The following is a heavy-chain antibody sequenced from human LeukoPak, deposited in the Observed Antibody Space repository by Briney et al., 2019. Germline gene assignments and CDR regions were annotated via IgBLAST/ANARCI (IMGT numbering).Heavy chain of an antibody. J-gene: IGHJ4*02. CDR3: ARGSGWLDY. D-gene: IGHD6-19*01. Sequence: GGSLRLSCAASGFTVSNTFMSWVRQAPGKGLEWVSVIYSVGTTYYADSVKGRFTISRDNSKNTLYLQMNSLRAEDTAVYYCARGSGWLDYLGRGTLVTVSS. V-gene: IGHV3-53*01. CDR1: GFTVSNTF. CDR2: IYSVGTT.